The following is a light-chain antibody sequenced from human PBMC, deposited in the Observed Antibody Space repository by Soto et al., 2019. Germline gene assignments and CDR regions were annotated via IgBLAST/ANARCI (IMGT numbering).Light chain of an antibody. CDR3: QQYGSSPRFT. CDR1: QSVSSSY. J-gene: IGKJ3*01. CDR2: GAS. V-gene: IGKV3-20*01. Sequence: EIVLTQSPGTLSLSPGERATLSCRASQSVSSSYLDWYQQKPGQAPRLLIYGASSRATGIPDRFSGSWSGTDFTLTISRLEPADFAVYYCQQYGSSPRFTFGPGNKVDI.